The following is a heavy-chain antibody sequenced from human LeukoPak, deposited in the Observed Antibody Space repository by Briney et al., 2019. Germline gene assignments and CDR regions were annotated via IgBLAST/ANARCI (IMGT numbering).Heavy chain of an antibody. J-gene: IGHJ4*02. CDR1: GGPIDITNH. V-gene: IGHV4-4*02. D-gene: IGHD2/OR15-2a*01. Sequence: SETLSLTCGVSGGPIDITNHWSWVRQAPGKGLEWIGEISHDGTRNYNPSLRSRVAMSLDRANNQFSLSLTSVTAADTAVYYCTRENRPFCPFAYWGQGVLVTVAS. CDR3: TRENRPFCPFAY. CDR2: ISHDGTR.